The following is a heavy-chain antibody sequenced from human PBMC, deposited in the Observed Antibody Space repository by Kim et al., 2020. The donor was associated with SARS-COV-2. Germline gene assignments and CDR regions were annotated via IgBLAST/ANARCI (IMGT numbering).Heavy chain of an antibody. CDR2: T. J-gene: IGHJ3*02. V-gene: IGHV4-59*09. CDR3: ARGRRWDAFDI. Sequence: TNYNPPLKSRVTISVDTSKNHFSLTLSSVTAADTAVYYCARGRRWDAFDIWGQGTMVTVSS.